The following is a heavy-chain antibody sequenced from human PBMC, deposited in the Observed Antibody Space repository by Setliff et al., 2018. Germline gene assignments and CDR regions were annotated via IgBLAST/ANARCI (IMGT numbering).Heavy chain of an antibody. CDR3: ARDPHFDS. J-gene: IGHJ4*02. CDR1: RFTFSNYY. Sequence: PGGSLRLSCAASRFTFSNYYMTWIRQAPGKGLEWVANIKQDGSEKYYVDSVKGRFSISRDNAKNSLYLQMNSLRAEETAVYYCARDPHFDSWGQGTLVTVSS. CDR2: IKQDGSEK. V-gene: IGHV3-7*01.